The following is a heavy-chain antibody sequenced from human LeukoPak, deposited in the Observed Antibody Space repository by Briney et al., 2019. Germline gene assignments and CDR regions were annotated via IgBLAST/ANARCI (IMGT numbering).Heavy chain of an antibody. Sequence: ASVKVSCKSSTYTFTGNSIHWVRQAPGQGPHCMGWINPNSGDTHYARNFQDRVTLTRDTSLSTAYMELNSLRSDDTAMYYCARENSFGSGSYIFDSWGQGTLVTVSS. J-gene: IGHJ4*02. D-gene: IGHD3-10*01. CDR1: TYTFTGNS. V-gene: IGHV1-2*02. CDR2: INPNSGDT. CDR3: ARENSFGSGSYIFDS.